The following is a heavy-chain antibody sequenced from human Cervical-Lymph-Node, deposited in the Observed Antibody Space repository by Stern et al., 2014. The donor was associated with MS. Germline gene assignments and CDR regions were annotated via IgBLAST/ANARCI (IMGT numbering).Heavy chain of an antibody. D-gene: IGHD2-8*01. J-gene: IGHJ4*02. CDR2: IYWNDVK. Sequence: QVTLKESGPTLVKPTQTLTLTCTFSGFSLTTSGVGVGWIRQPPGKALQWLALIYWNDVKDYSPSLKSMLTITQDTSKNPEVTTMTNMDPMDTGTYYCVHMMACFCTTTSCNPNYFDYWGQGTLVTVSS. CDR1: GFSLTTSGVG. V-gene: IGHV2-5*04. CDR3: VHMMACFCTTTSCNPNYFDY.